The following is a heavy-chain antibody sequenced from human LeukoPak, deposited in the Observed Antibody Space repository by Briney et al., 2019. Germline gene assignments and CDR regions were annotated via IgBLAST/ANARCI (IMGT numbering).Heavy chain of an antibody. CDR2: INPNSGGT. V-gene: IGHV1-2*02. D-gene: IGHD3-10*01. Sequence: EASVKVSCKASGYTFTGYYMHWVRQAPGQGLEWMGWINPNSGGTNYAQKFQGRVTMTRDTSISTAYMELSRLRSDDTAVYYCASAMVRGVMGTNWFDPWGQGTLVTVSS. CDR3: ASAMVRGVMGTNWFDP. J-gene: IGHJ5*02. CDR1: GYTFTGYY.